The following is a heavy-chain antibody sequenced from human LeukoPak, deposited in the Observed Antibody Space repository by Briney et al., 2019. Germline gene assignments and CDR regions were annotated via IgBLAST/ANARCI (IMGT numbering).Heavy chain of an antibody. CDR1: GGSISSYY. J-gene: IGHJ4*02. V-gene: IGHV4-59*08. Sequence: SETLSLTCTVSGGSISSYYWSWIRQPPGKGLEWIGNIYYSGSTNYNPSLKSRVTISVDTSKNQFSLKLSSVTAADTAIYYCARSYCSGGSCWIYFDYWGQGTLVTVSS. D-gene: IGHD2-15*01. CDR2: IYYSGST. CDR3: ARSYCSGGSCWIYFDY.